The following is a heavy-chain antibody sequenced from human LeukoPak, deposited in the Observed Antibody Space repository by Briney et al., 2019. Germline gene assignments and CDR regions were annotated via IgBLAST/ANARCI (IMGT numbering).Heavy chain of an antibody. D-gene: IGHD3-22*01. Sequence: SETLSLTCTVSGGSIRSGSHHWAWIRQPPGKGLEWIGSIYYSGSTYYNPSLENRVTISIDTSKNHFSLKLSSLSAADTSVYYCAKRDDSGGNLVDLWGQGTLVTVS. CDR3: AKRDDSGGNLVDL. CDR1: GGSIRSGSHH. J-gene: IGHJ4*02. CDR2: IYYSGST. V-gene: IGHV4-39*02.